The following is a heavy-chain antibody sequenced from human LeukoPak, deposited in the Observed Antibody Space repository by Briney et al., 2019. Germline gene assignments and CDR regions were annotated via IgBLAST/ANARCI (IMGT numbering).Heavy chain of an antibody. CDR1: GFSFSAYS. V-gene: IGHV3-33*08. J-gene: IGHJ4*02. CDR2: IWYDGSNK. CDR3: AREDKKDFWYCSGCSPDY. D-gene: IGHD6-19*01. Sequence: GGSLRLSCAASGFSFSAYSINWVRQAPGKGLEWVAVIWYDGSNKYYADSVKGRFTISRDNSKNALYLQMNSLRAEDTAVYYCAREDKKDFWYCSGCSPDYWGQGTLVTVSS.